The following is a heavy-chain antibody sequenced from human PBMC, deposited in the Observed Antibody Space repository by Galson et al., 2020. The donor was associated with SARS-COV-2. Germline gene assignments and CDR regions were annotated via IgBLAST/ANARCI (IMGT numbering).Heavy chain of an antibody. Sequence: ASVKVSCKVSGYTLTELSMHWVRQAPGKGLEWMGGFDPEDGETIYAQKFQGRVTMTEDTSTDTAYMELSSLRSEDTAVYYCATEFAVVITSRLSYWGQGTLVTVSS. D-gene: IGHD3-3*01. CDR2: FDPEDGET. CDR1: GYTLTELS. CDR3: ATEFAVVITSRLSY. J-gene: IGHJ4*02. V-gene: IGHV1-24*01.